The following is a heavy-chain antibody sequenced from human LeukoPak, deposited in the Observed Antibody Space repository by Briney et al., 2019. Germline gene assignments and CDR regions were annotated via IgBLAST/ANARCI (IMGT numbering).Heavy chain of an antibody. Sequence: ASVKVSCKASGYIFISYGISWVRQAPGQGLEWMGWISGYNGNTHYAQKFQGRVTMITDTSTSTAYMELRNLRSDDTAVYYCARGLPNSWSRRKNWFDPWGQGTLVTVSS. D-gene: IGHD6-13*01. J-gene: IGHJ5*02. CDR2: ISGYNGNT. CDR1: GYIFISYG. V-gene: IGHV1-18*01. CDR3: ARGLPNSWSRRKNWFDP.